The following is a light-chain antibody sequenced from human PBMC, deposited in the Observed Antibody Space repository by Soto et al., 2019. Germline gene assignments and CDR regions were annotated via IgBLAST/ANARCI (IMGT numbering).Light chain of an antibody. CDR1: SGQSYYA. Sequence: QPVLTQSPSASASLGASVKLTCTLSSGQSYYAIAWHQQQPEKGPRYLMKLNSDGSHSKGDGIPDRFSGSSSGAERYLTISSLQSEDEADYYCQTWGTGGVVFGGGTKLTVL. CDR3: QTWGTGGVV. CDR2: LNSDGSH. V-gene: IGLV4-69*01. J-gene: IGLJ2*01.